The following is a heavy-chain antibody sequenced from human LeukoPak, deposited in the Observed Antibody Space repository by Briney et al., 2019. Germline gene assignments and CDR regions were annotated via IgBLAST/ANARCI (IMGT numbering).Heavy chain of an antibody. Sequence: GGSLRLSCVASRFTFSLYWMTWVRQAPGKGLEWVANIKQDGSEKYYVDSVKGRFTISRDNAKNSQYLQMNSLRAEDTAAYYCARDYTGYFPWGQGTLVIVSS. J-gene: IGHJ5*02. CDR1: RFTFSLYW. D-gene: IGHD3-9*01. CDR2: IKQDGSEK. CDR3: ARDYTGYFP. V-gene: IGHV3-7*03.